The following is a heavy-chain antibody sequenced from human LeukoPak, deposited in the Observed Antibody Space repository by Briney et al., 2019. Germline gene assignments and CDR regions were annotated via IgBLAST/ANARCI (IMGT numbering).Heavy chain of an antibody. CDR3: ANTYYYGSGSYYYYFDY. CDR1: GYSFTNYW. Sequence: GESLKISCKGSGYSFTNYWIGWVRQMPGKGLEWMGVIYPADSDTRYSPSFQGQVTISADKSISTAYLQWSSLKASDTAMYYCANTYYYGSGSYYYYFDYWGQGTLVTVSS. CDR2: IYPADSDT. J-gene: IGHJ4*02. V-gene: IGHV5-51*01. D-gene: IGHD3-10*01.